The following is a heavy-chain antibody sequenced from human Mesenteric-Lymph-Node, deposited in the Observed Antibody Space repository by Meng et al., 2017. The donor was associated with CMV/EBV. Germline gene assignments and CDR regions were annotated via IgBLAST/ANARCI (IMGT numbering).Heavy chain of an antibody. CDR3: ARDLGVVIPSAMGP. Sequence: GGSLRLSCAASGFTFSSYWMSWVRQAPGKGLEWLSYISSSPTTIYYADSVKGRFIISRADAKGSLYLQMNNLRVDDTAVYYCARDLGVVIPSAMGPWGQGILVTVSS. CDR2: ISSSPTTI. V-gene: IGHV3-48*04. D-gene: IGHD2-2*01. J-gene: IGHJ5*02. CDR1: GFTFSSYW.